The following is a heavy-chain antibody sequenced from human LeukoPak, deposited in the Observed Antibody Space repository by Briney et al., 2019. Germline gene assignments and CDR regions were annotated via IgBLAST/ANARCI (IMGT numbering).Heavy chain of an antibody. CDR1: GFIFSNYC. D-gene: IGHD1-26*01. CDR2: ISGSGGST. CDR3: GKDTKWEPPLAHFDY. V-gene: IGHV3-23*01. Sequence: GGSLRLSCAASGFIFSNYCMHWVRQAPGKGLEWVSAISGSGGSTYYADSVKGRFTISRDNSKNTLYLQMNSLRAEDTAVYYWGKDTKWEPPLAHFDYGGREPRVTVSS. J-gene: IGHJ4*02.